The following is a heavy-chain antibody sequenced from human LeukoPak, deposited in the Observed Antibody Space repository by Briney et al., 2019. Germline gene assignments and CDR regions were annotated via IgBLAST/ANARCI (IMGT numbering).Heavy chain of an antibody. CDR1: GGSISSYY. CDR3: ARVLARSYDFWSGYIDNWFDP. CDR2: IYYSGST. Sequence: SETLSLTCTVSGGSISSYYWSWIRQPPGKGLEWIGYIYYSGSTNYNPSLKSRVTISVDTSKNQFSLKLSSVTAADTAVYYCARVLARSYDFWSGYIDNWFDPWGQGTLVTVSS. J-gene: IGHJ5*02. V-gene: IGHV4-59*01. D-gene: IGHD3-3*01.